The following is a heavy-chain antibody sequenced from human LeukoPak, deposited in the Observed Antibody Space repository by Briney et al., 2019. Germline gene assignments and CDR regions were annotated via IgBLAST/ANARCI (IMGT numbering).Heavy chain of an antibody. CDR3: ARDYGVVGLFDP. Sequence: TGGSLRLSCAASGFTFRSYWMSWVRHAPGKGLEWVANIKQDGSEKYYVDSVKGRFTISRDNAQNSLYLQMNSLRAEDTAVYYCARDYGVVGLFDPWGQGTLVTVSS. V-gene: IGHV3-7*03. J-gene: IGHJ5*02. D-gene: IGHD4-17*01. CDR2: IKQDGSEK. CDR1: GFTFRSYW.